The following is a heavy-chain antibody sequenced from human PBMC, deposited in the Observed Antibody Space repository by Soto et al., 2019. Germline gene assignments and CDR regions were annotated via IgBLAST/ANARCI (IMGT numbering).Heavy chain of an antibody. Sequence: LRLSCAASGFTFSSYAMSWVRQAPGKGLEWVSAISGSGGSTYYADSVKGRFTISRDNSKNTLYLQMNSLRAEDTAVYYCAKGITIFGVVNPRGFDPWGQGTLVTVSS. CDR3: AKGITIFGVVNPRGFDP. D-gene: IGHD3-3*01. CDR1: GFTFSSYA. V-gene: IGHV3-23*01. J-gene: IGHJ5*02. CDR2: ISGSGGST.